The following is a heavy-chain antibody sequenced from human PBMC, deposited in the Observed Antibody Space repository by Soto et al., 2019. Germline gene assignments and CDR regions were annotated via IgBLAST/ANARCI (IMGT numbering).Heavy chain of an antibody. D-gene: IGHD3-22*01. Sequence: GGSLRLSCAASGSTFSSYSMNWVRQAPGKGLEWVSSISSSSSYIYYADSVKGRFTISRDNAKNSLYLQMNSLRAEDTAVYYCARVVYDSSGYFDYWGQGTLVTVSS. J-gene: IGHJ4*02. CDR1: GSTFSSYS. CDR2: ISSSSSYI. CDR3: ARVVYDSSGYFDY. V-gene: IGHV3-21*01.